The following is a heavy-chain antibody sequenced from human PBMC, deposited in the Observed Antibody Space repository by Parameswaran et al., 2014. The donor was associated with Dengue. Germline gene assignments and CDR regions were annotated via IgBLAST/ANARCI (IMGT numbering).Heavy chain of an antibody. V-gene: IGHV1-2*02. CDR2: IQPNSGGT. J-gene: IGHJ6*02. Sequence: WVRQAPGQGLEWMGWIQPNSGGTNYAQKFQGRVTMTRDTSISTAYMELSRLRSDDTAVYYCARDLDGWGGMDVWGQGTTVTVSS. CDR3: ARDLDGWGGMDV. D-gene: IGHD3/OR15-3a*01.